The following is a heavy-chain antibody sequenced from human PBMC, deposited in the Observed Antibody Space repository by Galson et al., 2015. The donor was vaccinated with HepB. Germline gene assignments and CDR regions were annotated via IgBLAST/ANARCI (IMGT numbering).Heavy chain of an antibody. CDR2: IYPGDSDT. Sequence: QSGAEVKKPGESLKISCTGSGYSFTSYWIGWVRQMPGKGLVWVGIIYPGDSDTRYRPSFPGPVTISADKSISTAYLQWSSLKASDTAMYYCAGLLGQNGFWSGYQLTYFNYWGQGTLVTVSS. CDR3: AGLLGQNGFWSGYQLTYFNY. D-gene: IGHD3-3*01. J-gene: IGHJ4*02. V-gene: IGHV5-51*01. CDR1: GYSFTSYW.